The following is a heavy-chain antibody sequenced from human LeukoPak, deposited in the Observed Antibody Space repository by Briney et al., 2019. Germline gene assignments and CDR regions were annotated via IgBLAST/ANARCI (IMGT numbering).Heavy chain of an antibody. Sequence: SVKVSCKASGGTFSSYAISWVRQAPGQGLEWMGGIIPIFGTANYAQKFQGRVTITTDESTSTAYMELSSLRSEDTTVYYCAKGIYGDSLGYWGQGTLVTVSS. V-gene: IGHV1-69*05. CDR2: IIPIFGTA. J-gene: IGHJ4*02. CDR1: GGTFSSYA. CDR3: AKGIYGDSLGY. D-gene: IGHD4-17*01.